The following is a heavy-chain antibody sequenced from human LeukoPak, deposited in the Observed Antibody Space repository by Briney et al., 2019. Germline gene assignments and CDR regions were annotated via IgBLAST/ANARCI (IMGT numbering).Heavy chain of an antibody. V-gene: IGHV1-2*02. CDR2: INPNIGGT. CDR1: GYTFTDYY. J-gene: IGHJ4*02. CDR3: ARFGGTVTL. Sequence: ASVKVSCNASGYTFTDYYMHWVRQAPGQGLEWMGWINPNIGGTNYAQKFQGRVTMTTDTSTSTAYMELSSLRSEDTAVYYCARFGGTVTLWGQGTLVTVSS. D-gene: IGHD4-17*01.